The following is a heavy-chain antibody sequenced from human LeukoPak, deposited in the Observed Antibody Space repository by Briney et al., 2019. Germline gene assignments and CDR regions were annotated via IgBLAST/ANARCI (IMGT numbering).Heavy chain of an antibody. CDR3: ARLPDILSDDYAD. V-gene: IGHV3-30*02. J-gene: IGHJ4*02. CDR1: GNTLSSNG. CDR2: MRYDESNQ. D-gene: IGHD5-12*01. Sequence: GGTLRLSCTASGNTLSSNGMYWGRHPPGPGLDLVAFMRYDESNQYYADSVNGRFTISRDTSRNTVYLHMNGLRAEDTAVYYCARLPDILSDDYADRGQGTLVTVST.